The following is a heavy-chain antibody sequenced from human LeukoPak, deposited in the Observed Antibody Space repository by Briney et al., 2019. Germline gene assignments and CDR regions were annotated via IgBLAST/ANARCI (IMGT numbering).Heavy chain of an antibody. CDR2: ISYDGSNK. D-gene: IGHD1-26*01. V-gene: IGHV3-30-3*01. J-gene: IGHJ4*02. Sequence: GGSLRLSCAASGFTFSSYAMHWVRPAPGKGLEWVEVISYDGSNKYYADSVKGQFTISRDNSKNTLYLQMNSLRAEDTAVYYCAREWWELPNYFDYWGQGTLVTVSS. CDR1: GFTFSSYA. CDR3: AREWWELPNYFDY.